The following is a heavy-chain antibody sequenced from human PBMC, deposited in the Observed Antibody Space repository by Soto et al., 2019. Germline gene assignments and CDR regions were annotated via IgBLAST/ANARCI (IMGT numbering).Heavy chain of an antibody. CDR2: ITSDGRGT. V-gene: IGHV3-74*01. D-gene: IGHD3-16*01. Sequence: QLVESGGGLFQPGGSLRLSCAASGFIFSDYWMHWVRQAPGKGPLWVSRITSDGRGTVYADSVKGRFTISRDNAKNTLYLQISSLRVEVTAVYYCASAYGMEVWGQGTTVTVSS. CDR3: ASAYGMEV. J-gene: IGHJ6*02. CDR1: GFIFSDYW.